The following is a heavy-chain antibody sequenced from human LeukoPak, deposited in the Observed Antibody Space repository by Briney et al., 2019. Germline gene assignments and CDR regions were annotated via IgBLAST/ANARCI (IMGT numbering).Heavy chain of an antibody. CDR2: INPNSGGT. CDR1: GYTFTGYY. Sequence: ASVKVSCKASGYTFTGYYMHWVRQAPGQGLDWMGWINPNSGGTNYAQKFQGRVTMTRDTYISTAYMELSRLRSDDTAVYYCARSPGSSWYNNWFDPWGQGTLVTVSS. D-gene: IGHD6-13*01. CDR3: ARSPGSSWYNNWFDP. J-gene: IGHJ5*02. V-gene: IGHV1-2*02.